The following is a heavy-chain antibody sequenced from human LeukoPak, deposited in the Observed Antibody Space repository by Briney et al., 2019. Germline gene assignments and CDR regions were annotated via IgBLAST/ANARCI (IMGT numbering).Heavy chain of an antibody. CDR2: LYSGGST. CDR3: ARERYSSSWYGDFDL. D-gene: IGHD6-13*01. V-gene: IGHV3-53*04. Sequence: PGGSLRLSCAASGFTVSSNYMSWVRQAPGKGLEWVSVLYSGGSTYYADSVKGRFTISRHNSKNTLYLQMNSLRAEDTAVYYCARERYSSSWYGDFDLWGRGTLVTVSS. J-gene: IGHJ2*01. CDR1: GFTVSSNY.